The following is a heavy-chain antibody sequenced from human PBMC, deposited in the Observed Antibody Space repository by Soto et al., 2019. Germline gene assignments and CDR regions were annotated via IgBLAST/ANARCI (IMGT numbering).Heavy chain of an antibody. CDR1: GYTFTDYH. Sequence: GASVKVSCKASGYTFTDYHIHWVRQAPGQGLEFMGWINANNGGAGSAQQFQGRVTVTRDTSITTVYMELSNLRSDDTAVYYCAREGGSETLQPSYNWFDTCGRGTLVTVSS. CDR3: AREGGSETLQPSYNWFDT. J-gene: IGHJ5*02. D-gene: IGHD6-25*01. CDR2: INANNGGA. V-gene: IGHV1-2*02.